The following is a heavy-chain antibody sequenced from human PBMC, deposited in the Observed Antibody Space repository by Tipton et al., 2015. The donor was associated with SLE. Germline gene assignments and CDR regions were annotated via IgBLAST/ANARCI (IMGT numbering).Heavy chain of an antibody. V-gene: IGHV4-38-2*01. Sequence: TLSLTCAVSGYSISSGYYWGWIRQPPGKGLEWIGSIYHSGSTYYNPSLKSRVTISVDTSKNQFSLKLSSVTAADTAVYYCARGPYGSGEGAFDIWGQGTMVTVSS. CDR3: ARGPYGSGEGAFDI. CDR1: GYSISSGYY. CDR2: IYHSGST. D-gene: IGHD3-10*01. J-gene: IGHJ3*02.